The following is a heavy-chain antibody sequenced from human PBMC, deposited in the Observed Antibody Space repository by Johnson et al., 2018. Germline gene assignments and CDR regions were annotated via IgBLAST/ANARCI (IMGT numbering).Heavy chain of an antibody. V-gene: IGHV3-48*02. J-gene: IGHJ1*01. Sequence: VQLVESGGGLVQPGGSLRLSCAASGFTFSSYSMNWVRQAPGKGLEWVSYISSSSSTIYYADSVKGRFTISRDNAKNSLYLQMNSLRDEDTAVYYCARDHWDSGGYYNEYFQHWGQGTLVTVSS. CDR3: ARDHWDSGGYYNEYFQH. CDR1: GFTFSSYS. D-gene: IGHD3-22*01. CDR2: ISSSSSTI.